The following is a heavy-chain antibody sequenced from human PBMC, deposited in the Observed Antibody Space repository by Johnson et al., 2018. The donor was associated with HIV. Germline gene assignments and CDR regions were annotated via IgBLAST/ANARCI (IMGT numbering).Heavy chain of an antibody. CDR1: GFTVSRNY. CDR3: ARPGGDYSAFDI. V-gene: IGHV3-66*04. Sequence: MQLVESGGGLVQPGGSLRLACAASGFTVSRNYMSWVRQAPGKGLEWVSVIYSGGGTYYADSVKGRFTISRDNSKNTLYLQMNSLRAEDTAVYYCARPGGDYSAFDIWGQGTMVTVSS. J-gene: IGHJ3*02. D-gene: IGHD4-17*01. CDR2: IYSGGGT.